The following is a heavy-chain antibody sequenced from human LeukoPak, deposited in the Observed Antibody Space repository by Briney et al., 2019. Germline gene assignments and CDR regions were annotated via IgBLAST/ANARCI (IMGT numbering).Heavy chain of an antibody. CDR3: AREVRAYYYDSSGYPYFDY. CDR1: GFTFSSYS. D-gene: IGHD3-22*01. V-gene: IGHV3-21*01. CDR2: ISSSSSYI. Sequence: GGSLRLSCAASGFTFSSYSMNWVRQAPGKGLEWVSSISSSSSYIYYADSVKGRFTISRDNAKNSLYLQTNSLRAEDTAVYYCAREVRAYYYDSSGYPYFDYWGQGTLVTVSS. J-gene: IGHJ4*02.